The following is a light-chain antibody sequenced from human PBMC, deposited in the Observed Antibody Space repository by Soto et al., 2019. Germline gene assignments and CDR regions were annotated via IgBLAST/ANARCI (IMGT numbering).Light chain of an antibody. Sequence: QSALTQPASVSGSPGQSITISCTGTSSDVGGYNYVSWYQQHPGKAPKLMIYDVSNRPSGVSNRFSGSKSGNTASLTISGLQAEDEADYYCSSYTSSSTLWVFGGGTQL. CDR1: SSDVGGYNY. CDR3: SSYTSSSTLWV. V-gene: IGLV2-14*01. CDR2: DVS. J-gene: IGLJ3*02.